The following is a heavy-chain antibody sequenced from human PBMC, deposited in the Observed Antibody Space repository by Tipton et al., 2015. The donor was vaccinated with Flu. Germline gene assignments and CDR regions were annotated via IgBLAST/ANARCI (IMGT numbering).Heavy chain of an antibody. CDR2: ICYSGST. CDR3: AREGRREQLALDY. V-gene: IGHV4-39*07. J-gene: IGHJ4*02. D-gene: IGHD6-13*01. CDR1: GGSISSSSYY. Sequence: TLSLTCTVSGGSISSSSYYWGWIRQPPGKGLEWIGSICYSGSTYYNPSLKSRVTISVDTSKNQFSLKLSSVTAADTDVYYCAREGRREQLALDYWGQGTLVTVSS.